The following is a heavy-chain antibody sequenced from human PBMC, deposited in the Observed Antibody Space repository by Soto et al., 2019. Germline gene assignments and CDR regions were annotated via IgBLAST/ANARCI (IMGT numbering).Heavy chain of an antibody. CDR1: GDSVSSNSAA. Sequence: SQTLSLTCAISGDSVSSNSAAWNWIRQSPSRGLEWLGRTYYRSKWYNDYAVSVKSRITINPDTSKNQFSLQLNSVTPEDTAVYYCARDQSSSSSFDLNAEPNAPDYWGQGTLVTVSS. J-gene: IGHJ4*02. D-gene: IGHD6-6*01. CDR2: TYYRSKWYN. V-gene: IGHV6-1*01. CDR3: ARDQSSSSSFDLNAEPNAPDY.